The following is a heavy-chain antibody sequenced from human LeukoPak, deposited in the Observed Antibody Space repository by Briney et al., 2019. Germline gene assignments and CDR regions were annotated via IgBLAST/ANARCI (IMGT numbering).Heavy chain of an antibody. Sequence: GGSLRLSCAASGFTFSSYSMNWVRQAPGKGLEWVSSISSSSSYIYYADSVKGRFTISRDNAKNSLYLQMNSLRAEDTAVYYCARENWGDIPSYWYYGMDVWGQGTTVTVSS. CDR3: ARENWGDIPSYWYYGMDV. CDR1: GFTFSSYS. J-gene: IGHJ6*02. V-gene: IGHV3-21*01. D-gene: IGHD7-27*01. CDR2: ISSSSSYI.